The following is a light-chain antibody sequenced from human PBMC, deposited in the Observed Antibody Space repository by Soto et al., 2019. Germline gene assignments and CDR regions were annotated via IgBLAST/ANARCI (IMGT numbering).Light chain of an antibody. V-gene: IGKV2-28*01. CDR1: QSLLHSNGYNY. CDR2: LGS. Sequence: DIVMTQSPLSLPVTPGEPASISCRSSQSLLHSNGYNYLDWYLQKPGQSPQVLIYLGSNRASGVPDRFSGSGSGTDFTLKISRVEAEDVGVYYCMQALQTPTFGGGTKVEIK. J-gene: IGKJ4*01. CDR3: MQALQTPT.